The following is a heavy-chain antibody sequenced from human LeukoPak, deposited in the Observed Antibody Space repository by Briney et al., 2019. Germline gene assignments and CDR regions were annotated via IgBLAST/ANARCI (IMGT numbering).Heavy chain of an antibody. J-gene: IGHJ4*02. CDR2: INGGNGNT. V-gene: IGHV1-3*01. Sequence: ASVKVSCKASGYTFTSYAIHWVRQAPGQRLEWMGWINGGNGNTKYSQKFQGRVTITRDTSASTAYMELSSLRSEDTAVYYCARDPPSGFGDYFDYWGQGTLVTVSS. CDR1: GYTFTSYA. D-gene: IGHD3-10*01. CDR3: ARDPPSGFGDYFDY.